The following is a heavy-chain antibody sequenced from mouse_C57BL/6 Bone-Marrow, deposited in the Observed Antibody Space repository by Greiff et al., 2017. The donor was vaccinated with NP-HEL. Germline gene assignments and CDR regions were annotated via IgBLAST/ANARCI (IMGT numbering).Heavy chain of an antibody. CDR1: GYTFTDYE. Sequence: LVESGAELVRPGASVTLSCKASGYTFTDYEMHWVKQTPVHGLEWIGAIDPETGGTAYNQKFKGKAILTADKSSSTAYMELRSLTSEDSAVYYCTRSGNYDPYFDYWGQGTTLTVSS. CDR2: IDPETGGT. D-gene: IGHD2-1*01. CDR3: TRSGNYDPYFDY. J-gene: IGHJ2*01. V-gene: IGHV1-15*01.